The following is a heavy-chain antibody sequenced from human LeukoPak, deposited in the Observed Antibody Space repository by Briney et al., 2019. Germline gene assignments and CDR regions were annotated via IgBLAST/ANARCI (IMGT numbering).Heavy chain of an antibody. V-gene: IGHV4-39*07. D-gene: IGHD6-13*01. CDR1: GGSISSSSYY. CDR3: ARLIAADPQLDC. Sequence: PSETLSLTCTVSGGSISSSSYYWGWIRQPPGKGLEWIGSIYYSGSTYYNPSLKSRVTISVDTSKNQFSLKLSSVTAADTAVYYCARLIAADPQLDCWAQGTLVTVSS. CDR2: IYYSGST. J-gene: IGHJ4*02.